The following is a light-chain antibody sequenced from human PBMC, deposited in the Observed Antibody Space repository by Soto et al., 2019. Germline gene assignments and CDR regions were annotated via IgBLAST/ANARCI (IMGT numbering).Light chain of an antibody. V-gene: IGLV1-40*01. CDR2: GNS. CDR3: QSYDSSLDVV. J-gene: IGLJ2*01. CDR1: SSNIGAGYD. Sequence: QPVLTQPPSVSGAPGQRVTISWTGSSSNIGAGYDVHWYQQLPGTAPKLLIYGNSNRPSGVPDRFSGSKSGTSASLAITGLQAEDEADYYCQSYDSSLDVVFGGGTKLTVL.